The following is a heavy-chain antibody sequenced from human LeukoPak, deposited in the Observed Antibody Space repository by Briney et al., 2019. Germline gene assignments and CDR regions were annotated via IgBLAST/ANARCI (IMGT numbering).Heavy chain of an antibody. CDR3: ARSMGSSGYYSSFDY. CDR2: IDWDADK. J-gene: IGHJ4*02. V-gene: IGHV2-70*01. D-gene: IGHD3-22*01. CDR1: GFSLRTSGMC. Sequence: ESGPTLVNPPPTLTLTCTFSGFSLRTSGMCVSWIRQPPGKALEWPALIDWDADKYYTTSLKTRLTISKDTCKNQVVLTMTNLDPMAIVTYYCARSMGSSGYYSSFDYWGQGTLVTVSS.